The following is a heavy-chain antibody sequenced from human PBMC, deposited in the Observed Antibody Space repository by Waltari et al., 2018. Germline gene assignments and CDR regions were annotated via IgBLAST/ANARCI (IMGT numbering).Heavy chain of an antibody. V-gene: IGHV3-23*01. CDR2: ISGSEEIA. CDR3: AKAGANLFSFVI. CDR1: GFTFSNYG. Sequence: EVQILESGGGLVQPGGSLRISCAASGFTFSNYGMGWVRQAPGKGLEWVSGISGSEEIAYYAHSVKGRFTIFRENSKNTLYLQMNSLIDEDTGVNYCAKAGANLFSFVILGQVTMVNVSS. D-gene: IGHD1-26*01. J-gene: IGHJ3*02.